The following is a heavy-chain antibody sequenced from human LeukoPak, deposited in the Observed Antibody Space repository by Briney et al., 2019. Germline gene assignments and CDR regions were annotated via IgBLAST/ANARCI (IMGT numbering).Heavy chain of an antibody. CDR3: ARDSGYNAFDY. D-gene: IGHD5-12*01. Sequence: PGGSLRLSCAASGFTFSSYEMNWVRQAPGKGLEWVANIKQDGSKKYYVDSVKGRFTISRDNAKNSLYLQMNSLRAEDTAMYYCARDSGYNAFDYWGQGTLVTVSS. J-gene: IGHJ4*02. V-gene: IGHV3-7*05. CDR1: GFTFSSYE. CDR2: IKQDGSKK.